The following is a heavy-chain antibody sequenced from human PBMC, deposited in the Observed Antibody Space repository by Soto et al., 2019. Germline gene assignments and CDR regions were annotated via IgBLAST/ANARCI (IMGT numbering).Heavy chain of an antibody. CDR1: GYTFTTYN. D-gene: IGHD3-22*01. CDR2: MNVGNGNT. J-gene: IGHJ3*01. CDR3: VREIEGSSDAYDV. Sequence: QVQLVQSGAEVKNPGASVKVSCTASGYTFTTYNIHWVRQAPGQRLEWMGWMNVGNGNTKYSEQLQDRLTFTRDTSASTAYMELSSLKPEDTAVVYCVREIEGSSDAYDVWGQGTMVTVSS. V-gene: IGHV1-3*01.